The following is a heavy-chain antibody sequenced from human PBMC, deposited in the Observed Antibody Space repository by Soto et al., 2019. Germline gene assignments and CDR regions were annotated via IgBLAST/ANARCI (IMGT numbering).Heavy chain of an antibody. CDR1: GYTFTSYG. J-gene: IGHJ6*02. CDR3: ARDLGSSGWPYYGMAV. D-gene: IGHD6-19*01. Sequence: ALVKVSCKASGYTFTSYGISWVRQAPGQGLEWMGWISAYNGNTNYAQKLQGRVTMTTDTSTSTAYMELRSLRSDDTAVYYCARDLGSSGWPYYGMAVWGQGTTVTVSS. V-gene: IGHV1-18*01. CDR2: ISAYNGNT.